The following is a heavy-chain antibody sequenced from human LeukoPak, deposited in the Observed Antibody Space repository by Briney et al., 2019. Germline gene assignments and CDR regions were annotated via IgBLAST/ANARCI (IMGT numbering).Heavy chain of an antibody. CDR2: INHDGSNT. CDR1: GFTFSSYW. V-gene: IGHV3-74*03. J-gene: IGHJ3*02. D-gene: IGHD3-22*01. CDR3: AKRDDSSGNLDAFDI. Sequence: GGSLRLSCVASGFTFSSYWMHWVRQAPGKGLVWVSFINHDGSNTTYADSVKGRFTVSRDNAKNTLYLQMNSLRAEDTAVYYCAKRDDSSGNLDAFDIWGQGTMVTVSS.